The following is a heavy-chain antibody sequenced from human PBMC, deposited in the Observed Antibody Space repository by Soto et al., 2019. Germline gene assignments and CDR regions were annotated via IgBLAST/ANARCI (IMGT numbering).Heavy chain of an antibody. CDR2: IYYSGST. J-gene: IGHJ4*02. D-gene: IGHD5-18*01. V-gene: IGHV4-39*01. CDR3: ARRSEGYSYGPYDY. Sequence: PSETLSLTCTVSGGSISSSSYYWGWIRQPPGKGLEWIGSIYYSGSTYYNPSLKSRVTISVDTSKNQFSLKLSSVTAADTAVYYCARRSEGYSYGPYDYWGQGTLVTVSS. CDR1: GGSISSSSYY.